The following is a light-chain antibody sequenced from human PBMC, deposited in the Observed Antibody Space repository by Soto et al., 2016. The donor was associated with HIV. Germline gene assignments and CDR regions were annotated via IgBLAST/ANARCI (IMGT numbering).Light chain of an antibody. Sequence: SYVLTQPPSVSLAPGKTARITCGGNNIGTKSVHWYQQKPGQGPALVVYDDSDRPSGIPERFSGSNSGNTATLTISRVEAGDEADYYCQVWDSSSDHSVFGTGTKVTVL. J-gene: IGLJ1*01. V-gene: IGLV3-21*03. CDR1: NIGTKS. CDR2: DDS. CDR3: QVWDSSSDHSV.